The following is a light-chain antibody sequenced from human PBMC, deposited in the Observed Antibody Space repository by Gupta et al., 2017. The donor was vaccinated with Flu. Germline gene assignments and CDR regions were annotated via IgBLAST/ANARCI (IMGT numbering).Light chain of an antibody. Sequence: QSALTQPASVSGSPGQSITISCTGTRSDVGSYNLVSWYQQHPGQAPNLLFYEGSKRPSAVSTRFSGSKSATTASLTTPWLQAEDGADYYCCSYAGSSNFEVFGGGTKLTVL. CDR1: RSDVGSYNL. V-gene: IGLV2-23*03. J-gene: IGLJ3*02. CDR3: CSYAGSSNFEV. CDR2: EGS.